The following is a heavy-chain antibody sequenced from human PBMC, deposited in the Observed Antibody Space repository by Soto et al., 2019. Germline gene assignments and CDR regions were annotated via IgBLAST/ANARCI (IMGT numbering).Heavy chain of an antibody. J-gene: IGHJ6*02. CDR1: GYSFTSYW. D-gene: IGHD3-3*01. CDR3: ARRSYYDPSPAYYGMDV. CDR2: IDPSDSYT. Sequence: GESLKISCKGSGYSFTSYWISWVRQMPGKGLEWMGRIDPSDSYTNYSPSFQGHVTISADKSISTAYLQWGSLKASDTAMYYCARRSYYDPSPAYYGMDVWGQGTTVTVSS. V-gene: IGHV5-10-1*01.